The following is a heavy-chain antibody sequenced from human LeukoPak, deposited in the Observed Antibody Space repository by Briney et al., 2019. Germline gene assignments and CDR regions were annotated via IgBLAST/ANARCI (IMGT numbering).Heavy chain of an antibody. CDR2: IYTSGST. V-gene: IGHV4-4*07. J-gene: IGHJ4*02. Sequence: SETLPLTCTVSGGSISSYYWSWIRQPAGKGLEWIGRIYTSGSTNYNPSLKSRVTMSVDTSKNQFSLKLSSVTAADTAVYYCARVRYYDSSGRYYFDYWGQGTLVTVSS. CDR3: ARVRYYDSSGRYYFDY. D-gene: IGHD3-22*01. CDR1: GGSISSYY.